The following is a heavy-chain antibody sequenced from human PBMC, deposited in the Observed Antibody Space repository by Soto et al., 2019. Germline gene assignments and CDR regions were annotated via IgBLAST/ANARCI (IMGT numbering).Heavy chain of an antibody. CDR1: GGTFSSYA. CDR3: ARGVVVVAATPYYYYGMDV. Sequence: QVQLVQSGAEVKKPGSSVKVSCKASGGTFSSYAISWVRQAPGQGLEWMGGSIPIFGTANYAQKFQGRVTITADESTSTAYMELSSLRSEDTAVYYCARGVVVVAATPYYYYGMDVWGQGTTVTVSS. V-gene: IGHV1-69*01. CDR2: SIPIFGTA. D-gene: IGHD2-15*01. J-gene: IGHJ6*02.